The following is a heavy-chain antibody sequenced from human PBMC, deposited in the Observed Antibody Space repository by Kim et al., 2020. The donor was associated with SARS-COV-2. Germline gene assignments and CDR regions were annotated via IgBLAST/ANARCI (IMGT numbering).Heavy chain of an antibody. D-gene: IGHD3-10*01. CDR1: GFTFSDYG. V-gene: IGHV3-30-3*01. CDR2: TSYDGDNK. CDR3: ARDLYYYGSGITDY. J-gene: IGHJ4*02. Sequence: GGSLRLSCTASGFTFSDYGMCWLCQAPGKGLEWVALTSYDGDNKFYAESVEGRVTISRDNSKNTIYLQMNSLRPEDTAIYYCARDLYYYGSGITDYWGQGTPVTVSS.